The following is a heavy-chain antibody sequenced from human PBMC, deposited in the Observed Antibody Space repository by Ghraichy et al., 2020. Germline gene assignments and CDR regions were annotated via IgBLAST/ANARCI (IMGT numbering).Heavy chain of an antibody. CDR3: AKDGGTGGAFVQH. J-gene: IGHJ1*01. V-gene: IGHV3-43*01. Sequence: LTCAASGFTFDDYTMHWVRQAPGKGLEWVSLISWDGGSTYYADSVKGRFTISRDNSKNSLYLQMNSLRTEDTALYYCAKDGGTGGAFVQHWGQGTLVTVSS. D-gene: IGHD2-8*02. CDR1: GFTFDDYT. CDR2: ISWDGGST.